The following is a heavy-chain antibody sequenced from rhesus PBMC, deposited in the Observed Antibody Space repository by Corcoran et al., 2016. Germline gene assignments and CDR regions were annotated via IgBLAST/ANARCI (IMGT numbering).Heavy chain of an antibody. CDR1: GGPLRSSNW. V-gene: IGHV4-93*02. D-gene: IGHD6-43*01. CDR3: ARHLGSSYGWRFDV. Sequence: QVQLQESGPAVVKPSETLSLTCAVSGGPLRSSNWWVWIRPSPWPGLEWIGGIHDSTVNTVYSPSLKGRVTLSIDTSQNQFSLKLSSVTAADTAVYFCARHLGSSYGWRFDVWGAGVLVTVSS. J-gene: IGHJ5-1*01. CDR2: IHDSTVNT.